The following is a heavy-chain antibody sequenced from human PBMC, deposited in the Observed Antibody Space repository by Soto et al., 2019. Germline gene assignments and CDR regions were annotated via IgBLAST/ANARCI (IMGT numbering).Heavy chain of an antibody. V-gene: IGHV4-4*02. CDR3: AREGGDYDFWSGTRGMDV. Sequence: SETLSLTCAVSGGSISSSNWWSWVRQPPGKGLEWIGEIYHSGSTNYNPSLKSRVTISVDKSKNQFSLKLSSVTAADTAVYYCAREGGDYDFWSGTRGMDVWGQGTTVTVFS. D-gene: IGHD3-3*01. CDR2: IYHSGST. CDR1: GGSISSSNW. J-gene: IGHJ6*02.